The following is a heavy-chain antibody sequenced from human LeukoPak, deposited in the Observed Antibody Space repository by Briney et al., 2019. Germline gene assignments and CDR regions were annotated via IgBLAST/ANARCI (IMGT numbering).Heavy chain of an antibody. J-gene: IGHJ4*02. V-gene: IGHV3-30*04. CDR1: GFTFSSYA. D-gene: IGHD6-19*01. Sequence: GGSLRLSCAASGFTFSSYAMHWVRQAPGKGLEWVAVISYDGSNKYYADSVKGRFTISRDNSKNTLYLQMNSLRAEDTAVYYCARGSVAGTESDYWGQETLVTVSS. CDR3: ARGSVAGTESDY. CDR2: ISYDGSNK.